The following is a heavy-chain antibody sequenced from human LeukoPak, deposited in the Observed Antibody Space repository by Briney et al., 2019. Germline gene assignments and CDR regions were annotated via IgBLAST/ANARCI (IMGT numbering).Heavy chain of an antibody. D-gene: IGHD2-15*01. CDR1: GFTFSNYD. CDR3: AKVGRGFGRKEDFDY. V-gene: IGHV3-30*02. J-gene: IGHJ4*02. CDR2: IPYDGNNK. Sequence: GGSLRLSCAASGFTFSNYDMHWVRQAPGKGLEWVAFIPYDGNNKYYADSVKGRFTISRVNSQNSLYLQMNSLRAEDTAVYSCAKVGRGFGRKEDFDYWGQGTLVTVSS.